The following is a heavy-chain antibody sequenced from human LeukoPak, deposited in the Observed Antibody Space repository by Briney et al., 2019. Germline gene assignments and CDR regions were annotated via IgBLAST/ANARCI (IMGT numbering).Heavy chain of an antibody. CDR1: GGTFSSYA. CDR2: IIPIFGTA. J-gene: IGHJ4*02. V-gene: IGHV1-69*01. D-gene: IGHD1-26*01. Sequence: SVKVSCKASGGTFSSYAISWVRQAPGQGLEWMGGIIPIFGTANYAQKFQGRVTITADESTSTAYMELSSLRSEDTAVYYCARDRGGSYYGEAARSVFDYWGQGTLVTVSS. CDR3: ARDRGGSYYGEAARSVFDY.